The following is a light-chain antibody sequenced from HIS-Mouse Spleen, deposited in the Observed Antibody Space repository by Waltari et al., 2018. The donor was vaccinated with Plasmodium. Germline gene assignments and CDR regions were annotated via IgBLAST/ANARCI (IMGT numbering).Light chain of an antibody. CDR2: AAS. V-gene: IGKV1-8*01. CDR1: QGISSY. J-gene: IGKJ4*01. CDR3: QQYYSYLLT. Sequence: AIRMTQSPSSFSASTGDSVTTTCRASQGISSYLAWSQQKPGKAPKLLIYAASTLQSGVPSRFSGSGSGTDFTLTISCLQSEDFATYYCQQYYSYLLTFGGGTKVEIK.